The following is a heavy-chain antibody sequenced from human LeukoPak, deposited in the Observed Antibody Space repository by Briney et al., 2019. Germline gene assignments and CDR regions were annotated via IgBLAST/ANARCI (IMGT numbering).Heavy chain of an antibody. V-gene: IGHV3-53*01. Sequence: GGSLRLSCAASGITVSTNYMSWVRQAPGKGLEWVSIIYSGGATFYADSVKGRFSISRDNSKNTLYLQMNSLTAEDTAVYYCVRGWQQLGSWGRGTLVTVSS. CDR2: IYSGGAT. CDR3: VRGWQQLGS. J-gene: IGHJ5*02. CDR1: GITVSTNY. D-gene: IGHD1-1*01.